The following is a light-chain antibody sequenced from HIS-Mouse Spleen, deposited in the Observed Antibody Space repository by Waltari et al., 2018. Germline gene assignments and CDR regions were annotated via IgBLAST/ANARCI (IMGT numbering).Light chain of an antibody. Sequence: SYELTQPPSVSVSPGQTARITCSGDALPKQYAHWYQQKPGQAPVLVIYKDSERPSGLPERFSGSSSGTTVTLTISGVQAEDEADYYCQSADSSGTYWVFGGGTKLTVL. CDR3: QSADSSGTYWV. CDR2: KDS. V-gene: IGLV3-25*03. J-gene: IGLJ3*02. CDR1: ALPKQY.